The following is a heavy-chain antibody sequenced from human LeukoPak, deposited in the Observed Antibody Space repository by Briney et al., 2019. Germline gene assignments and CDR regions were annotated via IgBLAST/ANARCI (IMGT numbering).Heavy chain of an antibody. CDR1: GGSMTTYY. CDR2: IYYSGST. D-gene: IGHD3-10*01. V-gene: IGHV4-59*12. CDR3: ARGVDYYGV. Sequence: SETLSLTCTVSGGSMTTYYWSWIRQPPGKGLEWIGHIYYSGSTSYNPSLKSRVTISVDTSKKQFSLKLSSVTAADTAVYYCARGVDYYGVWGQGTLVTVSS. J-gene: IGHJ4*02.